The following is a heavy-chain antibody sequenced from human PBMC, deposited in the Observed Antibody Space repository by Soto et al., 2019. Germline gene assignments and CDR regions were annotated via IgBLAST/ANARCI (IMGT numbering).Heavy chain of an antibody. Sequence: QVQLVESGGGVVQPGRSLRLSCAASGFTFSNYGMHWVRQAPGKGLEWVAVIWNDGNKKYYADSVKGRFTISRDNSENTLFLQMSSLTAEDTAVYYCVRGGKTAGAFDIWGQGTMVTVSS. CDR3: VRGGKTAGAFDI. V-gene: IGHV3-33*01. CDR1: GFTFSNYG. CDR2: IWNDGNKK. J-gene: IGHJ3*02. D-gene: IGHD3-16*01.